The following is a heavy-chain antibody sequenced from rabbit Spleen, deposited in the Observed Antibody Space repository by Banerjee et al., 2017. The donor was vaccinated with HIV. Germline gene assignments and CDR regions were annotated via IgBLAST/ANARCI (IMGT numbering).Heavy chain of an antibody. CDR3: ARDAGTSFSTYGMDL. Sequence: QSLEESGGDLVKPEGSLTLTCKASGFSFNSGYDMCWVRQAPGKGLEWVACAYAGNSGSTYSATWAKGRFTISKTSSTTVTLQMTSLTAADTATYFCARDAGTSFSTYGMDLWGPGTLVTVS. CDR1: GFSFNSGYD. CDR2: AYAGNSGST. J-gene: IGHJ6*01. V-gene: IGHV1S40*01. D-gene: IGHD8-1*01.